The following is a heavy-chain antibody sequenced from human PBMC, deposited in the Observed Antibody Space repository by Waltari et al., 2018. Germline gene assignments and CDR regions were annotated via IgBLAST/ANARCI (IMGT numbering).Heavy chain of an antibody. J-gene: IGHJ6*03. D-gene: IGHD2-2*01. CDR2: IVVGSGNT. CDR3: AAPTLGYCSSTSCGVYYMDV. Sequence: QMQLVQSGPEVKKPGTSVKVSCKASGFTFTSSAVQWVRQARGQRLEWIGWIVVGSGNTNYAQKFQERVTITRDMSTSTAYMELSSLRSEDTAVYYCAAPTLGYCSSTSCGVYYMDVWGKGTTVTVSS. V-gene: IGHV1-58*01. CDR1: GFTFTSSA.